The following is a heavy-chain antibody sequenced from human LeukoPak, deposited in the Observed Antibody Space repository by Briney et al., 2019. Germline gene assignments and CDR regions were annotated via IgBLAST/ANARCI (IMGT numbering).Heavy chain of an antibody. CDR2: ISSSSSYI. D-gene: IGHD3-10*01. CDR3: ARVVGVLLWFGETENWFDP. J-gene: IGHJ5*02. CDR1: GFTFSSYS. V-gene: IGHV3-21*01. Sequence: PGGSLRLSCAASGFTFSSYSMNWVRQAPGKGLEWVSSISSSSSYIYYADSVKGRFTISRDNAKNSLYLQMNSLRAEDTAVYYCARVVGVLLWFGETENWFDPWGQGTLVTVSS.